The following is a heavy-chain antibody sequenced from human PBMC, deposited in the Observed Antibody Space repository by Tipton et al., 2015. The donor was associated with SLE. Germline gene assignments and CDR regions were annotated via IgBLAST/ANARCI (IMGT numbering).Heavy chain of an antibody. V-gene: IGHV7-4-1*02. CDR3: ARDRAFDL. CDR1: GYTFTNYA. J-gene: IGHJ3*01. Sequence: QLVQSGSELKKPGASVMVSCKASGYTFTNYAINWVRQAPGQGLEWMGWINTNTGNPTYAQGFTGRFVFSLDTSVSATYLEITSLKAEDTALYYCARDRAFDLWGQGTMVTVSS. CDR2: INTNTGNP.